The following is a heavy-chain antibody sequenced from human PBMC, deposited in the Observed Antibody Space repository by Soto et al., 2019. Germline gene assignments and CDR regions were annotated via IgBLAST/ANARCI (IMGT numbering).Heavy chain of an antibody. Sequence: QVQLVQSGAAVKKPGSSVKVSCKASGGTFSSYAISWVRQAPGQGLEWMGGIIPIFGTANYAQKFQGRVTITADESTSTAYMELSSMRSEDTAVYYCARLSNGGTTGTRGHDYWGQGTLVTVSS. J-gene: IGHJ4*02. D-gene: IGHD1-1*01. CDR2: IIPIFGTA. V-gene: IGHV1-69*12. CDR3: ARLSNGGTTGTRGHDY. CDR1: GGTFSSYA.